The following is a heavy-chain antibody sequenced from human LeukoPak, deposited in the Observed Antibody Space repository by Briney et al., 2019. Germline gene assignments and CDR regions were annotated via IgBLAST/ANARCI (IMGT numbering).Heavy chain of an antibody. CDR1: GFTFSSYS. CDR3: ARASAVAGTRHY. D-gene: IGHD6-19*01. CDR2: ISSSSSYR. J-gene: IGHJ4*02. Sequence: GGSLRLSCAASGFTFSSYSMNWVRQAPGKGLEWVSSISSSSSYRYYADSVKGRFTISRDNAKNSLYLQMNSLRAEDTAVYYCARASAVAGTRHYWGQGTLVAVSS. V-gene: IGHV3-21*01.